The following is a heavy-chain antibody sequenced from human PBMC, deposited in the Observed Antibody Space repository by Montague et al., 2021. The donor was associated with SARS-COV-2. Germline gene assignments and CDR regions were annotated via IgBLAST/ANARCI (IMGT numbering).Heavy chain of an antibody. J-gene: IGHJ2*01. D-gene: IGHD4-23*01. CDR3: ARADYGGNRYWHFDL. Sequence: SETLSLTCAVYVGFFSGYYWSWIRQSPGKGLEWIGEINHTGSTKYNPSLKSRVTISVDTSKNQFSLKLSSVSAADTAVYYCARADYGGNRYWHFDLWGRGTLVTVSS. CDR1: VGFFSGYY. CDR2: INHTGST. V-gene: IGHV4-34*01.